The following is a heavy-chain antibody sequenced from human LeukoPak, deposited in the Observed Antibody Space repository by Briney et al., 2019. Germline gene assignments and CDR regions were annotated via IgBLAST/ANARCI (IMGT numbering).Heavy chain of an antibody. Sequence: TSETLSLTCTVSGGSVSSGSYYWSWIRQPPGKGLEWIGYIYYSGTTYYNPSLESRVTISVDPSKTQFSLTLSAVTAADTAVYYCARYSGTYRWFDPWGQGTLVTVSS. CDR1: GGSVSSGSYY. V-gene: IGHV4-30-4*08. J-gene: IGHJ5*02. D-gene: IGHD1-26*01. CDR2: IYYSGTT. CDR3: ARYSGTYRWFDP.